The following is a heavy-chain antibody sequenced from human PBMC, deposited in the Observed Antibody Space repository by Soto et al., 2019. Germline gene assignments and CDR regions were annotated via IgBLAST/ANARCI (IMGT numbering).Heavy chain of an antibody. Sequence: EVQLVESGGGLIQPGGSLRLSCAASGFTVSSNYMSWVRQAPGKGLEWVSVIYSGGSTYYADSVKGRFTISRDNTKNTLYLQMNSLRVEDTAVYYCASRIAARPYYYYGMDVWGQGTTVTVSS. CDR2: IYSGGST. D-gene: IGHD6-6*01. J-gene: IGHJ6*02. CDR1: GFTVSSNY. V-gene: IGHV3-53*01. CDR3: ASRIAARPYYYYGMDV.